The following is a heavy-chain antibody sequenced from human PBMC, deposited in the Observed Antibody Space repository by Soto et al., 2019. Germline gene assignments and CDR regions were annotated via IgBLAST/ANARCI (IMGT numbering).Heavy chain of an antibody. CDR3: ARDLDYYGSGNYYNRIDY. V-gene: IGHV1-69*01. CDR1: GGPFSDYA. Sequence: VQLVQSGAEVKKPGSSVKVSCKVSGGPFSDYAVNWVRQAPGQGLEWMGGIIPMFGTANYAQKFQGRVTMTADESTTPAYMELSSLRSEDTAVYYCARDLDYYGSGNYYNRIDYWGQGTLVTVSS. CDR2: IIPMFGTA. J-gene: IGHJ4*02. D-gene: IGHD3-10*01.